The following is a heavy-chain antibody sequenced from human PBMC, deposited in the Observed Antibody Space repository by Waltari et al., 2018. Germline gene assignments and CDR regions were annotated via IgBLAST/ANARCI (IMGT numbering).Heavy chain of an antibody. CDR3: ARHRYNNGWGYYYYGMDV. J-gene: IGHJ6*02. CDR1: RGSISPYY. Sequence: QVLLQESGPGLVKPSETLSLICTVSRGSISPYYWSWLRQTPEKGLEWIGYVYYNGSTHYNPYLKSRVLISLDRSKNQFSLKLSSVTAADTAIYYCARHRYNNGWGYYYYGMDVWGQGTTVTVSS. V-gene: IGHV4-59*08. CDR2: VYYNGST. D-gene: IGHD6-19*01.